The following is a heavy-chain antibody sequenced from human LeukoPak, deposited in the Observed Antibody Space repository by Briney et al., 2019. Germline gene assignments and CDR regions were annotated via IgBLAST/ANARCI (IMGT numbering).Heavy chain of an antibody. D-gene: IGHD1-26*01. CDR3: AKEEARWEWFDP. V-gene: IGHV3-66*01. J-gene: IGHJ5*02. CDR1: GFTVNSND. Sequence: GGSLRLSCAASGFTVNSNDMSWVRQAPGKGLEWVSVISSDGRTYYADSVKGRFTISRDNSKNTLDLQMNSLRVEDTAVYYCAKEEARWEWFDPWGQGTLVTVSS. CDR2: ISSDGRT.